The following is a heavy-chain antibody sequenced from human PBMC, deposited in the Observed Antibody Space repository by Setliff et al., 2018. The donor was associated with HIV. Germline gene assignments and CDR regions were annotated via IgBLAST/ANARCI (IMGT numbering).Heavy chain of an antibody. J-gene: IGHJ4*02. CDR2: ISYNGGT. CDR1: GGSVRRNY. CDR3: ARDTFYLDY. Sequence: SETLSLTCTVSGGSVRRNYWGWIRQPPGRGLEWIGSISYNGGTNYNPSLKSRVAISLDTSKNQFSLKMRSVTAADTAIYYCARDTFYLDYWGQGALVTVSS. V-gene: IGHV4-59*02. D-gene: IGHD3-3*02.